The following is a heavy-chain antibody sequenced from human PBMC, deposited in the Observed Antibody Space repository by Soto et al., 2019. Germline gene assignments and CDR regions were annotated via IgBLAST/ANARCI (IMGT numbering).Heavy chain of an antibody. CDR1: GDTFNFYS. J-gene: IGHJ4*02. CDR3: ASNDGWGYRAFDS. CDR2: VNPILSMS. Sequence: QVQLVQSGAEVKSAGSSVQFSCKASGDTFNFYSINWVRQAPGLGLEWVGRVNPILSMSNFAQRFQGRVTMTADKSTGTAYMELRSLRSEDTAIYYCASNDGWGYRAFDSWGQGALVTVSS. D-gene: IGHD6-19*01. V-gene: IGHV1-69*02.